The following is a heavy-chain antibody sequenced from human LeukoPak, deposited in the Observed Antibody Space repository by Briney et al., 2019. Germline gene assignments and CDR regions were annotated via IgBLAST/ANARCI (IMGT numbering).Heavy chain of an antibody. V-gene: IGHV4-39*07. CDR2: IYYSGST. CDR1: GGSISSSSYY. CDR3: AREGGTGYGPDY. Sequence: PSETLSLTCTVSGGSISSSSYYWGWIRQPPGKGLEWIGSIYYSGSTYYNPSLKSRVTISVDTSKNQFSLKLSSVTAADTAVYYCAREGGTGYGPDYWGQGTLVTVSS. D-gene: IGHD3/OR15-3a*01. J-gene: IGHJ4*02.